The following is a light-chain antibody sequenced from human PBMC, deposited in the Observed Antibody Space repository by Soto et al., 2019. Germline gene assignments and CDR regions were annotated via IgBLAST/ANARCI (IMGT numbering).Light chain of an antibody. CDR2: DAS. Sequence: DIQMTQSPSTLSASVGDRVTITCRASQSVSSWLAWYQQKPGKAPKLLIYDASSLESGVPLRFSGSRSGTEFTLTISSLQPDDFATYYCQKYNNYSTFGGGTKVDIK. J-gene: IGKJ4*01. CDR1: QSVSSW. CDR3: QKYNNYST. V-gene: IGKV1-5*01.